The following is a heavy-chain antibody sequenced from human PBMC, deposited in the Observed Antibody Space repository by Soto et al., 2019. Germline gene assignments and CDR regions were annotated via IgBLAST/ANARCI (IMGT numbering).Heavy chain of an antibody. J-gene: IGHJ4*02. CDR2: VYWTGST. D-gene: IGHD2-8*01. CDR3: ARSHYTYGLLIDY. CDR1: GDSITTNGYY. V-gene: IGHV4-39*01. Sequence: CLTCSVSGDSITTNGYYWGWIRQPPGKGLQWIGNVYWTGSTFSHPSLTSRVFISVGTSKNEFSLRLTSVTAADTAVYYCARSHYTYGLLIDYWGPGTLVTVSS.